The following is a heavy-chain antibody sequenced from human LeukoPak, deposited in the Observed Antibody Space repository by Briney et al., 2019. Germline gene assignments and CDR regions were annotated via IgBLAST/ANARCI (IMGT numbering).Heavy chain of an antibody. D-gene: IGHD3-22*01. CDR2: INHSGST. J-gene: IGHJ4*02. CDR1: GGSFSGYY. V-gene: IGHV4-34*01. CDR3: ARDSSGFDY. Sequence: SEALSLTCAVYGGSFSGYYWSWIRQPPGKGLEWIGEINHSGSTNYNPSLKSRVTISVDTSKNQFSLKLSSVTAADTAVYYCARDSSGFDYWGQGTLVTVSS.